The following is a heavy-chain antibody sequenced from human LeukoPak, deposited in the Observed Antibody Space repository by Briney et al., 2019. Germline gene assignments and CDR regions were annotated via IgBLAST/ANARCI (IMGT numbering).Heavy chain of an antibody. CDR2: IYLGDSDT. D-gene: IGHD6-13*01. Sequence: GESLKISCKGSGYSFATYWIAWVRQMPGKGLEWMGIIYLGDSDTGYSPSFQGQVTISADKSISTAYLQWSSLKASDTAMYYCARIRSDSSSSGWFDPWGQGTLVTVSS. J-gene: IGHJ5*02. CDR1: GYSFATYW. CDR3: ARIRSDSSSSGWFDP. V-gene: IGHV5-51*01.